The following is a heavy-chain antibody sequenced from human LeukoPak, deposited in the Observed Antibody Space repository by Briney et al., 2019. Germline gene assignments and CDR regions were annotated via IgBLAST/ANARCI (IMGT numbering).Heavy chain of an antibody. Sequence: ASVKVSCKASGYTFTSYGISWVRQAPGQGLEWMGWISAYNGNTNYAQKLQGRVTMTTDTSTSTAYMELRSLRSDDTAVHYCARDQVQLERRGLRRYGWFDPWGQGTLVTVSS. D-gene: IGHD1-1*01. CDR1: GYTFTSYG. V-gene: IGHV1-18*01. CDR2: ISAYNGNT. CDR3: ARDQVQLERRGLRRYGWFDP. J-gene: IGHJ5*02.